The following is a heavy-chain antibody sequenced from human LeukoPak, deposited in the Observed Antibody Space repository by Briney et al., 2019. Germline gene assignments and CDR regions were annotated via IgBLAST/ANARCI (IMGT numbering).Heavy chain of an antibody. D-gene: IGHD3-10*01. CDR2: TNGDGNDI. V-gene: IGHV3-74*01. Sequence: GGSLRLSCAVSGFTLSNSWMHWVRQAPGKGLVWVARTNGDGNDISYADSVKGRFTISRDNAKNSLYLQMNSLRAEDTAVYYCARDYSGYGMDVWGQGTTVTVSS. CDR1: GFTLSNSW. J-gene: IGHJ6*02. CDR3: ARDYSGYGMDV.